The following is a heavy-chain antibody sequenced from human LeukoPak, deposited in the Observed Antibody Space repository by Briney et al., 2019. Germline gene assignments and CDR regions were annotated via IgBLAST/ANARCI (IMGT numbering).Heavy chain of an antibody. D-gene: IGHD2-2*01. CDR2: INPNTGGT. Sequence: ASVKVSCKASRYTFTGYYIHWVRQAPGQGLEWMGWINPNTGGTISAQKFQGRVTMTRDTSISTVYMELSSLRSEDTAVYYCARDVYCSSTTCSYYFDYWGQGTLVTVSS. J-gene: IGHJ4*02. CDR1: RYTFTGYY. V-gene: IGHV1-2*02. CDR3: ARDVYCSSTTCSYYFDY.